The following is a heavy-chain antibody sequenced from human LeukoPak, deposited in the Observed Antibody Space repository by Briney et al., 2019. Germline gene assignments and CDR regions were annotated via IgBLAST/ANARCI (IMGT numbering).Heavy chain of an antibody. Sequence: ASVKVSCKASGYTFTGYYMHWVRQAPGQGLEWMGWINPDSGGTNFAQKFQGRVTMTRDTSISTAYMELSRLRSDDTAVYYCARDLGDYGVESSEWGQGTLVTVSS. CDR3: ARDLGDYGVESSE. CDR1: GYTFTGYY. J-gene: IGHJ1*01. V-gene: IGHV1-2*02. CDR2: INPDSGGT. D-gene: IGHD4-17*01.